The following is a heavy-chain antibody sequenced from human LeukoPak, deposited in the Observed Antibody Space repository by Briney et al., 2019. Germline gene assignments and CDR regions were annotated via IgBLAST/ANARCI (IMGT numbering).Heavy chain of an antibody. CDR2: ISGSGGST. D-gene: IGHD1-26*01. CDR3: AKGGGSYEDY. V-gene: IGHV3-23*01. Sequence: GGSLRLSCTASGFTFNSYAMNWVRQAPGKGLEWVSTISGSGGSTYYADSVKGRFTISRDNSKNTLYLQMNSLRAEDTAVYYCAKGGGSYEDYWGQGTLVTVSS. CDR1: GFTFNSYA. J-gene: IGHJ4*02.